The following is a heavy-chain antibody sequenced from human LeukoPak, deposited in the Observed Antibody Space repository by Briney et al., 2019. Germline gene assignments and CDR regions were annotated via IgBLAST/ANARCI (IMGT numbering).Heavy chain of an antibody. J-gene: IGHJ4*02. CDR3: ARARGIAVAGVYYFDY. Sequence: ASVKVSCKASGYTFTGYYMHWVRQAPGQGLEWMGWINPNSGGTNYAQKFQGRVTMTRDTSISTAYMELSRLRSDDTAVHYCARARGIAVAGVYYFDYWGQGTLVTVSS. V-gene: IGHV1-2*02. CDR2: INPNSGGT. D-gene: IGHD6-19*01. CDR1: GYTFTGYY.